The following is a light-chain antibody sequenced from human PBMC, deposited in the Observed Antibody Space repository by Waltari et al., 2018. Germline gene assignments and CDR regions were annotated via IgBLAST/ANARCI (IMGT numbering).Light chain of an antibody. V-gene: IGLV2-11*01. CDR2: EVG. J-gene: IGLJ2*01. CDR1: SSDVGAYNY. Sequence: QSALTQPRSVSGSPGQSVTISCTGTSSDVGAYNYVSWTQQLPGKAPTLMIYEVGKRPSGVPDRFSGSKSGNTASLTISGRQAEDEADYYCCSHAGSSVVFGGGTKLTVL. CDR3: CSHAGSSVV.